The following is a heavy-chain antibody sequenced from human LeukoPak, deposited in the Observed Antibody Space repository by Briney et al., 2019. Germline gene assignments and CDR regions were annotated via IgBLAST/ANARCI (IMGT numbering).Heavy chain of an antibody. D-gene: IGHD6-19*01. CDR3: AKVPQWLVLDYFDY. V-gene: IGHV3-23*01. CDR2: ISGSGGST. CDR1: GFTFSSYA. J-gene: IGHJ4*02. Sequence: GGSLRLSCAASGFTFSSYAKSWVRQAPGKGLEWVSAISGSGGSTYYADSVKGRFTISRDNSKNTLYLQMNSLRAEDAAVYYCAKVPQWLVLDYFDYWGQGTLVTVSS.